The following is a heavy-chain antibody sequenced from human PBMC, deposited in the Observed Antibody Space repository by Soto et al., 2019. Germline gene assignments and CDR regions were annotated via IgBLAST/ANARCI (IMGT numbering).Heavy chain of an antibody. CDR2: ISGSGGST. CDR1: GFTFSSYA. Sequence: EVQLLESGGGLVQPGGSLRLSCAASGFTFSSYAMNWVRLAPGKGLEWVSVISGSGGSTYYADSVKGRFTISRDNSKKTLYLQMNSLRAEDTAVYYCAKRATGTYFDYWGQGTLVTVSS. J-gene: IGHJ4*02. CDR3: AKRATGTYFDY. D-gene: IGHD1-1*01. V-gene: IGHV3-23*01.